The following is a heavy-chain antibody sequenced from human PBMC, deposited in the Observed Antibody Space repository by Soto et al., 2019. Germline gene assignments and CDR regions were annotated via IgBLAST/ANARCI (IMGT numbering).Heavy chain of an antibody. CDR1: GGSFSGYY. CDR3: ARVAGSTYYYGSGSYRAGRFDY. J-gene: IGHJ4*02. V-gene: IGHV4-34*01. D-gene: IGHD3-10*01. CDR2: INHSGST. Sequence: QVQLQQWGAGLLKPSETLSLTCAVYGGSFSGYYWSWIRQPPGKGLEWIGEINHSGSTNYNPSLKSRVTISVDTSKNQSALKLSSVTAADTAVYYCARVAGSTYYYGSGSYRAGRFDYWGQGTLVTVSS.